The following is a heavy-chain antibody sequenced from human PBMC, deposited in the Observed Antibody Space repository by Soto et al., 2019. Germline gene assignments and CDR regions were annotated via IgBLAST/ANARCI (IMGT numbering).Heavy chain of an antibody. J-gene: IGHJ5*02. CDR2: IYYSGST. Sequence: QVQLQESGPGLVKPSQTLSLTCTVSGGSISSGGYYWSWIRQHPGKGLEWIGYIYYSGSTYYNPSLKSRVTISVDTSKNQFSRKLSSVTAADTAVYYCARLKRYFDSNWFDPWGQGTLVTVSS. D-gene: IGHD3-9*01. CDR1: GGSISSGGYY. V-gene: IGHV4-31*03. CDR3: ARLKRYFDSNWFDP.